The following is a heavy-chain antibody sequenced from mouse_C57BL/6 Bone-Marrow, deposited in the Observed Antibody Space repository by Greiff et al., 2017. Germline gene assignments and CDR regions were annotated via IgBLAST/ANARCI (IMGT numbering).Heavy chain of an antibody. CDR1: GFNIKDDY. J-gene: IGHJ2*01. D-gene: IGHD2-3*01. V-gene: IGHV14-4*01. CDR3: SSFDGNYFDF. Sequence: VQLQQSGAELVRPGASVKLSCPASGFNIKDDYIHWVKQRPEQGLEWIGWIDPEIGDTEYASKFQGKAPITSDTSSNTAYLQLSSLTAEDTAVYYCSSFDGNYFDFWGQGTPLTVAS. CDR2: IDPEIGDT.